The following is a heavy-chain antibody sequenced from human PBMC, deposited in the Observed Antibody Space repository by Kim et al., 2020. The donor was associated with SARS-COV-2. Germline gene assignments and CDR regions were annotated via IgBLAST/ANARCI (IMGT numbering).Heavy chain of an antibody. Sequence: AQKLQGRVTMTTDTSTSTDYMGLRSLRSDDTAVYYCARDLRIAVVKPFDYWGQGTLVTVSS. V-gene: IGHV1-18*01. J-gene: IGHJ4*02. CDR3: ARDLRIAVVKPFDY. D-gene: IGHD6-19*01.